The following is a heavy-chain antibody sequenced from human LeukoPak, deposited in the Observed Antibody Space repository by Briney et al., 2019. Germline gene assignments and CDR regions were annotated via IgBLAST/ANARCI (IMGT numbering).Heavy chain of an antibody. CDR1: GFTFGDYA. CDR3: ASARWGWELLPAPLPDY. D-gene: IGHD1-26*01. J-gene: IGHJ4*02. Sequence: GGSLRLSCTASGFTFGDYAMSWIRQAPGKGVEWVGFIRSKAYGETADYAASVKGRFTISRDDSKAIAYLQMNSLRAEDTAVYYCASARWGWELLPAPLPDYWGQGTLVTVSS. V-gene: IGHV3-49*03. CDR2: IRSKAYGETA.